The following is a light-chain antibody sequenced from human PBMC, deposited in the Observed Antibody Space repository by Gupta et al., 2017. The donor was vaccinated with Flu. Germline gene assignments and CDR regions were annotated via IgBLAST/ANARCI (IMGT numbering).Light chain of an antibody. Sequence: QYALTQPASVSGSLGQSITISCTVTNSDVDGFDYVSWYQQHPGKVPKLMIYEVSNRPSGVSNRFSGSKSGNTASLTISGLQAEDEADYYCASYRSSSTKYVFGSGTTVTVL. CDR2: EVS. CDR3: ASYRSSSTKYV. J-gene: IGLJ1*01. V-gene: IGLV2-14*01. CDR1: NSDVDGFDY.